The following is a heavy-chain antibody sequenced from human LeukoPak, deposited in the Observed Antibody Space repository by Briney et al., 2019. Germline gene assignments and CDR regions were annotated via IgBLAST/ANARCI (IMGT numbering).Heavy chain of an antibody. CDR3: ARFVRSSSYAFDI. CDR1: GFTFSSYW. D-gene: IGHD6-6*01. CDR2: IKQDGSEK. Sequence: GGSLRLSCAASGFTFSSYWMSWVRQAPGKGLEWVANIKQDGSEKYYVDSVKGRFTISRDNAKNSLYLQMNSLRAEDTAVYYCARFVRSSSYAFDIWGQGTMVTISS. V-gene: IGHV3-7*01. J-gene: IGHJ3*02.